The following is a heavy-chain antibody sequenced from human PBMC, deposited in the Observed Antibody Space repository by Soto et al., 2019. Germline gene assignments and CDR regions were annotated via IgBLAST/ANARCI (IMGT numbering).Heavy chain of an antibody. Sequence: KEQEWMGWISAYNGNTNYAQKLKGRVSMTTDTSTSTAYMELRSLRSDDTAVYYCERDWAAAGLFAYRCHGTPVTVSA. CDR2: ISAYNGNT. V-gene: IGHV1-18*01. D-gene: IGHD6-13*01. J-gene: IGHJ4*01. CDR3: ERDWAAAGLFAY.